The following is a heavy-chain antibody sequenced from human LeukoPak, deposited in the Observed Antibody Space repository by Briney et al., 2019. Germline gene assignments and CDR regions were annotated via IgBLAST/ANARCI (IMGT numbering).Heavy chain of an antibody. CDR1: GFTVSNNY. D-gene: IGHD7-27*01. CDR3: ARDGENYYYDY. CDR2: IYIGGTI. Sequence: PGGSLRLSCGASGFTVSNNYMSWVRQVPGKGLEWVSVIYIGGTIYYADSVKGRFTISRDNSQNTVYLEMHSLRAEDTAVYYCARDGENYYYDYWGQGTLVTVST. J-gene: IGHJ4*02. V-gene: IGHV3-66*01.